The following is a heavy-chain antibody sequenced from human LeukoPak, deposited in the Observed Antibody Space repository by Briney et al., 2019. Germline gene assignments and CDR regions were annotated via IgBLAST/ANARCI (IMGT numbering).Heavy chain of an antibody. J-gene: IGHJ6*02. D-gene: IGHD3-3*01. V-gene: IGHV3-30*04. CDR1: GFTFSSYA. CDR2: ISYDGSNK. Sequence: GGSLRLSCAASGFTFSSYAMHWVRQAPGKGLEWVAVISYDGSNKYYADSVKGRFTISRDNSKNTLYLQMNSLRAEDTAVYYCARDFAYYYYGMDVWGQGTTVTVSS. CDR3: ARDFAYYYYGMDV.